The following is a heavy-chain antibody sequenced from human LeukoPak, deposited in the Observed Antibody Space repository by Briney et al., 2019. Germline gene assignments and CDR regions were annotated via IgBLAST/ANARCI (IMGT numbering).Heavy chain of an antibody. CDR2: IIPIFATA. V-gene: IGHV1-69*13. CDR3: ARESDSSMVINYFDY. Sequence: SEKVSCKASGDTFSNYAISWVRQAPGQGLEWMGGIIPIFATANYAQKFQGRVTITADESTNTASMELSSLRSEDTAVYYCARESDSSMVINYFDYWGQGTLVTVSS. D-gene: IGHD5-18*01. J-gene: IGHJ4*02. CDR1: GDTFSNYA.